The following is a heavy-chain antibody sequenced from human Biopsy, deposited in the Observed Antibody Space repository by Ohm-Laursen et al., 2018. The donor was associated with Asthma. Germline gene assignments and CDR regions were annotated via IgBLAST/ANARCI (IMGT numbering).Heavy chain of an antibody. Sequence: SQTLSLTCAVSGGSISSGGYSWSWIRQPPGKGLEWIGYIYNSGSTYYNPSLKSRVTISVDRSKNQFSLKLSSVTAADTAVYYCARVKDGYNFDYWGQGTLVTVSS. V-gene: IGHV4-30-2*01. CDR2: IYNSGST. CDR3: ARVKDGYNFDY. D-gene: IGHD5-24*01. CDR1: GGSISSGGYS. J-gene: IGHJ4*02.